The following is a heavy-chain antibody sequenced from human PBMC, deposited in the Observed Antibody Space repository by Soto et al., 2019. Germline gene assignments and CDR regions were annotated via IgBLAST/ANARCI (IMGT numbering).Heavy chain of an antibody. Sequence: SETLSLTCTVSGGSISSGGYYWSWIRQHPGKGLEWIGYIYYSGSTYYNPSLKSRVTISVDTSKNQFSLKLSSVTAADTAVYYCARDGNGDSTPAFDIWGQGTMVTVSS. CDR3: ARDGNGDSTPAFDI. CDR2: IYYSGST. J-gene: IGHJ3*02. D-gene: IGHD4-17*01. V-gene: IGHV4-31*03. CDR1: GGSISSGGYY.